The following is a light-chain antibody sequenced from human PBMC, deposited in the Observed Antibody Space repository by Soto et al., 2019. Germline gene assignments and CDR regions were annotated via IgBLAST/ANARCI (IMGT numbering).Light chain of an antibody. Sequence: DIQMTQSPSTLSASVGDRVTITCRASQAIDSSLAWNQQKPGKAPEFLIYKASSGERGVPPRFGGGGSGTEFPLPFSSLQPDNFAIYYGQQYDSYPLTFGGGTKV. CDR2: KAS. CDR1: QAIDSS. CDR3: QQYDSYPLT. J-gene: IGKJ4*01. V-gene: IGKV1-5*03.